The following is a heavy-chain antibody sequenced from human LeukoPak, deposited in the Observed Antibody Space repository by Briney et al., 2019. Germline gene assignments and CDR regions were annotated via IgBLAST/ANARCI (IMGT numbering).Heavy chain of an antibody. D-gene: IGHD6-19*01. J-gene: IGHJ4*02. CDR2: ISSSSSTI. Sequence: GGSLRLSCAASGFTFSSYSMNWVRQAPGKGLEWVSYISSSSSTIYYADSVKGRFTISRDNAKNSLYLQMNSLRAEDTAVYYCARDSEQWLVYYFDYWGQGTLVTVSS. V-gene: IGHV3-48*04. CDR3: ARDSEQWLVYYFDY. CDR1: GFTFSSYS.